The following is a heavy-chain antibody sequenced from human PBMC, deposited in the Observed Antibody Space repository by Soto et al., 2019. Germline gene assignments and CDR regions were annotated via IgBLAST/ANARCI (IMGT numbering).Heavy chain of an antibody. D-gene: IGHD2-21*01. J-gene: IGHJ4*02. CDR2: INPHSGDT. V-gene: IGHV1-2*02. CDR3: APTVVRTMSHDFDS. Sequence: QVQLVQSGAEVKQPGASVKVSCKASGYSFTGHYMHWVRQAPGQGLEWMGWINPHSGDTNYAQKFQGRVTMTRDTSISTADMEMNRVKSDDTAVYYCAPTVVRTMSHDFDSWGQGTMVTVST. CDR1: GYSFTGHY.